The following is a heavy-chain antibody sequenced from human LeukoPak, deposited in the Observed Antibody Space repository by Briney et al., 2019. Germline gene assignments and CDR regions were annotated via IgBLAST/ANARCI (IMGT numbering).Heavy chain of an antibody. CDR2: IDADGATI. Sequence: GGSLRLSCAASGFSFSDYYMSWIRQAPGKGLEWVSYIDADGATIYYADSVKGRFTISRDNAKNSLYLQMNSLRAEDTAAYYCARNHRLSIFALAGSKNAFDIWGQGTMVTVSS. D-gene: IGHD3/OR15-3a*01. J-gene: IGHJ3*02. CDR3: ARNHRLSIFALAGSKNAFDI. V-gene: IGHV3-11*04. CDR1: GFSFSDYY.